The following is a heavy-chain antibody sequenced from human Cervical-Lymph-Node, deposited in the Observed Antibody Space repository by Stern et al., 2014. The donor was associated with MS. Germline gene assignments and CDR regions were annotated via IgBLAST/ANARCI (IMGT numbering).Heavy chain of an antibody. J-gene: IGHJ6*02. CDR2: IYQTGSI. D-gene: IGHD5-24*01. V-gene: IGHV4-30-2*01. CDR3: VRGRDVLDV. Sequence: VQLVESGSRLVKPSETLSLTCTVSGDSVTRGGYAWTWIRQPPGKGLEWVGYIYQTGSIASNPSLRRRLAMSVDISKNQISLNLTSVTAADTAVYYCVRGRDVLDVWGQGTTVTVS. CDR1: GDSVTRGGYA.